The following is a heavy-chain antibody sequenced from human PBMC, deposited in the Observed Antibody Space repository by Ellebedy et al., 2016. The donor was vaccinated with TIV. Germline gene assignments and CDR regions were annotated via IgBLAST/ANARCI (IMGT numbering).Heavy chain of an antibody. J-gene: IGHJ4*02. CDR2: IYYSGST. Sequence: SETLSLXXTVSGGSISSSSYYWGLIRQSPGKGLEWIGSIYYSGSTYYNPSLKSRVTISIDTSKNQFSLKLSSVTATDTAVYYCARRVGATPPDFWGQGTLVTVSA. V-gene: IGHV4-39*01. D-gene: IGHD1-26*01. CDR3: ARRVGATPPDF. CDR1: GGSISSSSYY.